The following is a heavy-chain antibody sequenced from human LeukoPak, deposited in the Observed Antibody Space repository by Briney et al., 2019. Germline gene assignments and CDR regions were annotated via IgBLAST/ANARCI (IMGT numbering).Heavy chain of an antibody. CDR1: GFILSTHG. J-gene: IGHJ4*02. V-gene: IGHV3-33*01. Sequence: GGSLRLSCAASGFILSTHGMHWVRHAPGKGLEWVAGMWYDGSREDYADSVKGRFTISRDISKNTLNIQMNSLRVEDTAMFYCARDLSFGSLDFRGQGTLVTVSS. CDR3: ARDLSFGSLDF. D-gene: IGHD1-26*01. CDR2: MWYDGSRE.